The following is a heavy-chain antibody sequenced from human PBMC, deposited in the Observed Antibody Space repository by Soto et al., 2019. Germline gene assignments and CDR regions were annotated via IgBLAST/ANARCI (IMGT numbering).Heavy chain of an antibody. CDR2: TYYRSKWYN. V-gene: IGHV6-1*01. CDR1: GDSVSSNSAA. J-gene: IGHJ6*02. Sequence: SHTLSLTCAISGDSVSSNSAAWNWIRQSPSAGREGRGRTYYRSKWYNDYAVSVKSRITINPDTSKNQFSLQLNSVTPEDTAVYYCARDYMVRGVIISYYYYDMDVWGQGTTVTVSS. CDR3: ARDYMVRGVIISYYYYDMDV. D-gene: IGHD3-10*01.